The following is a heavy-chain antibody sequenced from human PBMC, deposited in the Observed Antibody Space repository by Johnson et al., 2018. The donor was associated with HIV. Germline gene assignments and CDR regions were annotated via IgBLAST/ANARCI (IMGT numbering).Heavy chain of an antibody. Sequence: VQLVESGGGLVQPGGSLRLSCVASGFTFDDYAMHWVRQAPGKGLEWVSGISWNSGSIDYADSVKGRFTISRDNAKNSLYLQMNSLRAEDTALYYCARGWVGATLRAFDIWGQGTTVTVSS. CDR1: GFTFDDYA. J-gene: IGHJ3*02. CDR3: ARGWVGATLRAFDI. V-gene: IGHV3-9*01. D-gene: IGHD1-26*01. CDR2: ISWNSGSI.